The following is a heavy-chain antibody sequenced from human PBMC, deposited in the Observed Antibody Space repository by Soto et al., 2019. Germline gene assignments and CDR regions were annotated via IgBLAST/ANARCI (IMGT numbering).Heavy chain of an antibody. Sequence: ASVKVSCKASGYTFTSYAMHWVRQAPGQRLEWMGWINAGNGNTKYSQKFQGRVTITRDTSNNHLSLQLNSVTPDDTAVYYCARLIGNSWLDSWGQGTLVTVSS. V-gene: IGHV1-3*01. J-gene: IGHJ5*01. D-gene: IGHD2-8*01. CDR2: INAGNGNT. CDR3: ARLIGNSWLDS. CDR1: GYTFTSYA.